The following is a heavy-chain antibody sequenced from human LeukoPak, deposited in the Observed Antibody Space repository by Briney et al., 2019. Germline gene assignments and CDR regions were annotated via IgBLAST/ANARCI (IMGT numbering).Heavy chain of an antibody. CDR2: MSYSGRT. V-gene: IGHV4-59*02. CDR1: GGSVSSYY. J-gene: IGHJ5*02. CDR3: ARDSGEYDDEKGWFDP. D-gene: IGHD3-16*01. Sequence: SETLSLTCTVSGGSVSSYYWSWIRQTPEKGLGWIGYMSYSGRTDYGPSLKSRVTMSVDTSKNQFSLKMSYVTAADTAVYYCARDSGEYDDEKGWFDPWGQGTLVTVSS.